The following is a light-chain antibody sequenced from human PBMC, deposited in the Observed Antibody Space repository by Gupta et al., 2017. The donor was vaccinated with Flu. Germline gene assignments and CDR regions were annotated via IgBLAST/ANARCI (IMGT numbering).Light chain of an antibody. CDR2: DAS. Sequence: DIQMTQSPSSLSASVGDRVTITCQASQDISNYLNWYQQKPGKAPKLLIYDASNLETGVPSRFSGSGSGTDFTFTSSSLQPEDIATYYCQQYDNLPPGTFGPGTKVDIK. CDR3: QQYDNLPPGT. V-gene: IGKV1-33*01. CDR1: QDISNY. J-gene: IGKJ3*01.